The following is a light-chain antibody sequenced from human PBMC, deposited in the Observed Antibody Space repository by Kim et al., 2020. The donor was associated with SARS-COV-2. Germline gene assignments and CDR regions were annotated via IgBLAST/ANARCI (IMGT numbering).Light chain of an antibody. CDR2: DTS. CDR1: QNVVNF. Sequence: LSPGERTTRSCGASQNVVNFLAWYQQKPGQGPRLLIYDTSIRAAGIPARFSGSASGTDFTLTISSLEPEDFGVYYCQQRRNWPRTFGRGTKVDIK. J-gene: IGKJ1*01. V-gene: IGKV3-11*01. CDR3: QQRRNWPRT.